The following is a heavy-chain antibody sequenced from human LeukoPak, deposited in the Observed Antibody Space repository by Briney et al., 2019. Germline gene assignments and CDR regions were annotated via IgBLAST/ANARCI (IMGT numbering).Heavy chain of an antibody. D-gene: IGHD2-15*01. V-gene: IGHV1-46*01. CDR1: GYTFTSYY. CDR2: INPDGGST. Sequence: ASVKVSCKASGYTFTSYYMHWVRQAPGQGLEWMGIINPDGGSTSYAQKFQGRVTMTSDTSTSTVYMELSSLRSEDTAVYYCARERDIVVVVAANYFDYWGQGSLVTVSS. CDR3: ARERDIVVVVAANYFDY. J-gene: IGHJ4*02.